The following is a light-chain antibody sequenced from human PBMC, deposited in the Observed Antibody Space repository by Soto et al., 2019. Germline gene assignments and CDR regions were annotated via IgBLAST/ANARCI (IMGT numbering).Light chain of an antibody. J-gene: IGKJ5*01. Sequence: DIQRTQSPSSLSASVADRVTITCRASQSISSYLNWYQQKPGKXPKLXIYDASNLETGVPSRFSGSGSGTAGTFTISSLQPEDSATYYGQQYDHLPITFGQGTRLEIK. CDR1: QSISSY. V-gene: IGKV1-33*01. CDR3: QQYDHLPIT. CDR2: DAS.